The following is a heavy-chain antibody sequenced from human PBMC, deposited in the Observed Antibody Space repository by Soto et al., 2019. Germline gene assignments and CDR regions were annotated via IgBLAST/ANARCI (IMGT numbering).Heavy chain of an antibody. Sequence: QVQLVQSGAEVKKPGASVKVSCKASGYTFTSYDINWVRQATEQGLEWMGWMNPNSGNTAQAQKFXXRATMTRNTPISTAYMELSSMRSEDTAVYYCARGRPDYGDYWGQGTLVTVSS. J-gene: IGHJ4*02. CDR1: GYTFTSYD. V-gene: IGHV1-8*01. CDR2: MNPNSGNT. CDR3: ARGRPDYGDY.